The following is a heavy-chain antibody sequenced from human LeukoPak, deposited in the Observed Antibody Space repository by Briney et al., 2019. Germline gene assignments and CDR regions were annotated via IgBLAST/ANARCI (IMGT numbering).Heavy chain of an antibody. D-gene: IGHD1-26*01. Sequence: SETLSLTCAVSGGSLSSGGYSWGWLRQPPGTGLEWIGYIYHGGSTYYNPSLKSRVTISVDTSKNQFSLKLSSVTAADTAVYYCASRGIVGATRKSYRDYWGQGTLVTVSS. J-gene: IGHJ4*02. CDR2: IYHGGST. V-gene: IGHV4-30-2*01. CDR3: ASRGIVGATRKSYRDY. CDR1: GGSLSSGGYS.